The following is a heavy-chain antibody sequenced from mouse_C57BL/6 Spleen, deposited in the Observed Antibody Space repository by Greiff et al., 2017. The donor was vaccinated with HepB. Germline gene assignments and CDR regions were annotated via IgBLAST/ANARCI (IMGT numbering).Heavy chain of an antibody. CDR2: IYPRSGNT. J-gene: IGHJ4*01. Sequence: VQLQESGAELARPGASVKLSCKASGYTFTSYGISWVKQRTGQGLEWIGEIYPRSGNTYYNEKFKGKATLTADKSSSTAYMELRSLTSEDSAVYFCARRSYYGSSYHYAMDYWGQGTSVTVSS. CDR1: GYTFTSYG. CDR3: ARRSYYGSSYHYAMDY. D-gene: IGHD1-1*01. V-gene: IGHV1-81*01.